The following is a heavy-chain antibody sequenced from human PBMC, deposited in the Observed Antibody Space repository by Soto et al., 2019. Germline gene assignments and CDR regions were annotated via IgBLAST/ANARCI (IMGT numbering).Heavy chain of an antibody. CDR3: AKEGNGSKYDH. CDR2: VSHDGTEQ. J-gene: IGHJ4*02. V-gene: IGHV3-30*18. Sequence: QVQLVDSGGGVVQPGRSLRLSCAASGFTFSRYGMHWVRQAPGKGLEWLGVVSHDGTEQYYADSVKGRFTVSRDNSKNTLYLQMNSLRAEDTAVYYCAKEGNGSKYDHWGQGSLVTVSS. D-gene: IGHD4-4*01. CDR1: GFTFSRYG.